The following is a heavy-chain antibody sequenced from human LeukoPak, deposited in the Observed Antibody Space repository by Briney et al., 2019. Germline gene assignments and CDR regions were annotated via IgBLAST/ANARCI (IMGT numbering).Heavy chain of an antibody. CDR3: AKVRDYDSSGYSDY. V-gene: IGHV3-23*01. CDR2: ISGSGGST. CDR1: GFTFSSYA. J-gene: IGHJ4*02. Sequence: GGSLRLSCAASGFTFSSYAMSWFRQAPGKGLEGVSAISGSGGSTYYVDSVKGRFTISRDNFKNTLYLQMNSLRAEDTAVYYCAKVRDYDSSGYSDYWGQGNLVTVSS. D-gene: IGHD3-22*01.